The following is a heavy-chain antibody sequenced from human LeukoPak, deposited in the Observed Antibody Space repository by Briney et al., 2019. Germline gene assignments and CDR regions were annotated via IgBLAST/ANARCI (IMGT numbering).Heavy chain of an antibody. D-gene: IGHD5-18*01. V-gene: IGHV4-4*09. Sequence: PSETLSLTCTVSGGSISSYYWSWIRQPPGKGLEWIGYIYTSGSTNYNPSLKSRVTISVDTSKNQFSLKLSSVTAADTAVYYCARLGYSYGYYFDYWGQGTLVTVSS. J-gene: IGHJ4*02. CDR1: GGSISSYY. CDR2: IYTSGST. CDR3: ARLGYSYGYYFDY.